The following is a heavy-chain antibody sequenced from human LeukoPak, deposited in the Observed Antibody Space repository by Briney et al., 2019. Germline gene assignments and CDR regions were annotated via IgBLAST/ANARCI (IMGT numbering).Heavy chain of an antibody. CDR2: IRYDGSNK. CDR3: AKPMYSSGPFVDY. CDR1: GFTFSSYG. V-gene: IGHV3-30*02. D-gene: IGHD6-19*01. Sequence: GGSLRLSCAASGFTFSSYGMHWVRQAPGKGLEWVAFIRYDGSNKYYADSVKGRFTISRDNSENTLYLQMNSLRAEDTAVYYCAKPMYSSGPFVDYWGQGTLVTVSS. J-gene: IGHJ4*02.